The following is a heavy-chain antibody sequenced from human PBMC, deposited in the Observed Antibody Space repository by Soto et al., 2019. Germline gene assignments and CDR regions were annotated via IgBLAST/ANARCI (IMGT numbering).Heavy chain of an antibody. CDR1: GGSFSDYY. Sequence: QVQLQQWGAGLLKPSETLSLTCAVYGGSFSDYYWTWIRQPPGKGLEWIGETNHSGITNYNPSLKSRVTISVDTSKNQFSLKLTSVTAADTAVYYCAMPTFGRGASDIWGEGTMVTVSS. V-gene: IGHV4-34*01. CDR3: AMPTFGRGASDI. D-gene: IGHD3-16*01. J-gene: IGHJ3*02. CDR2: TNHSGIT.